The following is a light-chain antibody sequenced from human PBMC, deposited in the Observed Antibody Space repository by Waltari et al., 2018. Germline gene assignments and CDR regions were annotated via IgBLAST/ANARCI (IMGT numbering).Light chain of an antibody. J-gene: IGKJ2*01. V-gene: IGKV1-5*03. Sequence: DIQMSQSPSTLSASVGDRVTITCRASQRISTWLAWYQQKPGKAPKLLISRASTLESGVPSRFAGGGSGTEFTLTISSRQPDDFGTYYCQLYNSYVMYTFGQGTKLDIK. CDR3: QLYNSYVMYT. CDR1: QRISTW. CDR2: RAS.